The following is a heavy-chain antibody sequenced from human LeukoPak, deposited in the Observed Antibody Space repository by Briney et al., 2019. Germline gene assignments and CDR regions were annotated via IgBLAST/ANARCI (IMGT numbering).Heavy chain of an antibody. CDR3: ARSDTARSDAFDI. Sequence: PSETLSLTCTVSGGSIIDSSCYWAWIRQPPGKGLEWIGSIFYSGTTYYNPSLKSRVTISVDTSKNQFSLKLSSVTAADTAVYYCARSDTARSDAFDIWGQGTMVTVSS. D-gene: IGHD5-18*01. V-gene: IGHV4-39*01. J-gene: IGHJ3*02. CDR2: IFYSGTT. CDR1: GGSIIDSSCY.